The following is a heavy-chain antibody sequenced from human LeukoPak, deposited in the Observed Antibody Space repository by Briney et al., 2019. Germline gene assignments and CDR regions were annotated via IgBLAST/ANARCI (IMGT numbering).Heavy chain of an antibody. V-gene: IGHV3-7*05. J-gene: IGHJ4*02. Sequence: GGSLRLSCAASGFTFGRHWMSWVRQAPGKGPEWVANIKQDGSQRYYVDSVKGRFTISRDNGRNSLFLQMNSLRAEDTAVYYCARDVYGDNYFDYWGQGTLVTVSS. CDR1: GFTFGRHW. CDR2: IKQDGSQR. CDR3: ARDVYGDNYFDY. D-gene: IGHD4-17*01.